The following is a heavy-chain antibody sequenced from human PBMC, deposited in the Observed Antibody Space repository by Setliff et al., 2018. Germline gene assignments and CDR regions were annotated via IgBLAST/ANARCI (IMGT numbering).Heavy chain of an antibody. J-gene: IGHJ6*03. CDR3: AKELWPDTRYYYMDL. Sequence: NPGGSLRLSCATSGFTFSDYYMSWIRQTPGKGLEWVAYISSSGSLIYYPDSVKGRFTISRDNAKNSLYLQMNSLRGEDTAVYYCAKELWPDTRYYYMDLWGKGTTVTVSS. D-gene: IGHD3-10*01. CDR1: GFTFSDYY. V-gene: IGHV3-11*01. CDR2: ISSSGSLI.